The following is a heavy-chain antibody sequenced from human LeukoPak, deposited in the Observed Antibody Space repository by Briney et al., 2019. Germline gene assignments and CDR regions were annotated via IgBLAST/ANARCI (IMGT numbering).Heavy chain of an antibody. CDR1: GGSISSSSYY. CDR2: IYYSGST. CDR3: AREGYSYGYGGVDY. D-gene: IGHD5-18*01. V-gene: IGHV4-39*07. Sequence: PSETLSLTCTVSGGSISSSSYYWGWIRQPPGKGLEWIGSIYYSGSTYYNPSLKSRVTISVDTSKNQFSLKLSSVTAADTAVYYCAREGYSYGYGGVDYWGQGTLVTVSS. J-gene: IGHJ4*02.